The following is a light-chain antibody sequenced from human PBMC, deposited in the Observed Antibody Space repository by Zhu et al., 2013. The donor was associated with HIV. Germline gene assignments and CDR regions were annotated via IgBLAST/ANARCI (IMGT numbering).Light chain of an antibody. Sequence: IRMTQSPSSFSASTGDTVNITCRASRPVSSYLAWYQQKSGQAPHLLMYSASTLHSDVPSRFIGSGSGTEFTLTISSLQPDDFATYYCQQYNSYSLTFGRRD. CDR3: QQYNSYSLT. V-gene: IGKV1-8*01. CDR2: SAS. J-gene: IGKJ4*01. CDR1: RPVSSY.